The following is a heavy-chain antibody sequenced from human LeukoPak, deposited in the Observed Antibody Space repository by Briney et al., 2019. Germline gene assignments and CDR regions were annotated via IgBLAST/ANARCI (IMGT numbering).Heavy chain of an antibody. CDR1: GFIFSRYE. CDR3: ARDYNWLPDY. D-gene: IGHD5-24*01. V-gene: IGHV3-48*03. CDR2: INSRGNTK. J-gene: IGHJ4*02. Sequence: PGESLRLSCAASGFIFSRYEMNWVRQAPGKGLEWLSYINSRGNTKYYADSVKGRFTTFRDNAKNALYLQMNSLRAEDTAIYFCARDYNWLPDYWGQGTLVTVSS.